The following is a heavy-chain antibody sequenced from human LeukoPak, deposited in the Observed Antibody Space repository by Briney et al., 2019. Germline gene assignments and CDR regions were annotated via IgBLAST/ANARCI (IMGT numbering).Heavy chain of an antibody. Sequence: SETLSLTCTVFGDSVSSSNYYWAWFRQPPGKGLDWIGSLYYDGRTYYSPSLESRVTVSVDTSKNQFSLKLSSVTAADTAVYYCARQTFWSGFLGPYYYYYGMDVWGQGTTVTVSS. V-gene: IGHV4-39*01. D-gene: IGHD3-3*01. J-gene: IGHJ6*02. CDR1: GDSVSSSNYY. CDR2: LYYDGRT. CDR3: ARQTFWSGFLGPYYYYYGMDV.